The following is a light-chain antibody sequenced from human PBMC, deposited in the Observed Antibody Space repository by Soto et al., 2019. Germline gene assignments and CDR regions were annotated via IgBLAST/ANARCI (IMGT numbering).Light chain of an antibody. CDR1: PSDIGAYNY. CDR3: GSYTISSTLMI. V-gene: IGLV2-14*03. CDR2: DVT. Sequence: QSALTQPASVSGSPGQSITISCSGTPSDIGAYNYVSWYQHLPGKAPKVIIYDVTNRPSGVSSRFSGSKSGTTASLTISGLQAEDEANYYCGSYTISSTLMIFGGGTQLT. J-gene: IGLJ2*01.